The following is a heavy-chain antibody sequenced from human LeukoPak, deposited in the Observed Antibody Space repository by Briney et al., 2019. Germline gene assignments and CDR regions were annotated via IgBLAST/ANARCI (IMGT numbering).Heavy chain of an antibody. J-gene: IGHJ6*02. V-gene: IGHV3-11*01. CDR1: GGSFSGYY. Sequence: KPSETLSLTCAVYGGSFSGYYWSWIRQAPGKGLEWVSYISSSGSTIYYADSVKGRFTISRDNAKNSLYLQMNSLRAEDTAVYYCARVQMSSSLDVWGQGTTVTVSS. CDR2: ISSSGSTI. D-gene: IGHD6-13*01. CDR3: ARVQMSSSLDV.